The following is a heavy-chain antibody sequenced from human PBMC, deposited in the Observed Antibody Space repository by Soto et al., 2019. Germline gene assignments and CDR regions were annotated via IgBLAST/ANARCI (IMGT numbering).Heavy chain of an antibody. CDR2: IYPGDSDT. CDR1: GYNFSRNW. Sequence: GESLKISCKGSGYNFSRNWIGWVRQMPGKGLEWMGIIYPGDSDTRYSPSFQGQVTISADKSINTAYLQWSSLKASDSAIYYGARPFGDTAMVIDYWGQGTQVTVSS. V-gene: IGHV5-51*01. J-gene: IGHJ4*02. CDR3: ARPFGDTAMVIDY. D-gene: IGHD5-18*01.